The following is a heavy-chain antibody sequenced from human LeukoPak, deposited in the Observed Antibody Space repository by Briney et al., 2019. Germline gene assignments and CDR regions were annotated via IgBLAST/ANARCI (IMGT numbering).Heavy chain of an antibody. CDR3: AQEYDILPPRYFDL. Sequence: PSETLSLTCTVSGSSISSDYFWGWIRPPPGRGLEWIGSIYHSGNTYYNPSLKSRITLSVDTSKNHFSLKLSSVTAADTAVYYCAQEYDILPPRYFDLWGRGTLVTVSS. D-gene: IGHD3-9*01. CDR2: IYHSGNT. J-gene: IGHJ2*01. CDR1: GSSISSDYF. V-gene: IGHV4-38-2*02.